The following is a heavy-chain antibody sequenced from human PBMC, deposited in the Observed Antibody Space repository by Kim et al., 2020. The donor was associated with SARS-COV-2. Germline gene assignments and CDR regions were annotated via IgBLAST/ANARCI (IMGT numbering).Heavy chain of an antibody. D-gene: IGHD3-22*01. CDR3: ARDAPTSGYYYGSDY. J-gene: IGHJ4*02. Sequence: KFQGRVTITADKSKSTAYMELSSLRSEDTAVYYCARDAPTSGYYYGSDYWGQGTLVTVSS. V-gene: IGHV1-69*04.